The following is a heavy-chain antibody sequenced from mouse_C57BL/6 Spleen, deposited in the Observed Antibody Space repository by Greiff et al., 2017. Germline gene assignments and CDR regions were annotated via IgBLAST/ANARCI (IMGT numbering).Heavy chain of an antibody. D-gene: IGHD1-1*01. J-gene: IGHJ4*01. V-gene: IGHV1-61*01. CDR1: GYTFTSYW. CDR3: ATPPYYGSSGYAMDY. Sequence: QVQLQQPGAELVRPGSSVKLSCKASGYTFTSYWMDWVKQRPGQGLEWIGNIYPSDSETHYNQKFKDKATLTVDKSSSTAYMQLSSLTSEDSAVYYGATPPYYGSSGYAMDYWGQGTSVTVSS. CDR2: IYPSDSET.